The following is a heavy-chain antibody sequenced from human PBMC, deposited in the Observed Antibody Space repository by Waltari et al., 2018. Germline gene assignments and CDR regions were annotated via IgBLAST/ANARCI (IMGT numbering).Heavy chain of an antibody. CDR1: GDSISSSSYY. Sequence: QLQLQESGPGLVKASETLSLTCTVSGDSISSSSYYWGWVRQPPGKGLGWIGNMYYSGSTYHNPSLKSRVTISGDTSKSQFSLKLSSVTAADTSMYYCVRHARTTSGGKHFDHWGQGMLVTVSP. CDR3: VRHARTTSGGKHFDH. V-gene: IGHV4-39*01. D-gene: IGHD2-15*01. J-gene: IGHJ4*02. CDR2: MYYSGST.